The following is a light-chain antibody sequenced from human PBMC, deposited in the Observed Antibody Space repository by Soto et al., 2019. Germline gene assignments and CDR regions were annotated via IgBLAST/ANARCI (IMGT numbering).Light chain of an antibody. Sequence: EIELTQSPATLSLSPGETATLSCRASQNVDKFLAWYQQRPGQPPRLLIFDSSNRATGVPVRFSGSGSGTVFTLTIGSLEPEDSAAYYCQQRKNWPPITFGQGTRLEMK. CDR1: QNVDKF. CDR3: QQRKNWPPIT. J-gene: IGKJ5*01. CDR2: DSS. V-gene: IGKV3-11*01.